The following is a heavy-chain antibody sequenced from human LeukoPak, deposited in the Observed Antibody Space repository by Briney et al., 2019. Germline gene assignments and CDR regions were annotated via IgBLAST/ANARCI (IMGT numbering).Heavy chain of an antibody. CDR2: ISSSSSTI. J-gene: IGHJ4*02. V-gene: IGHV3-48*04. CDR1: GFTFSSYS. Sequence: GGSLRLSCAASGFTFSSYSMNWVRQAPGKGLEWVSYISSSSSTIYYADSVKGRFTISRDNAKNSLYLQMSSLRAEDTAVYYRARDQDQISGLNYFDYWGQGTLVTVSS. D-gene: IGHD1-26*01. CDR3: ARDQDQISGLNYFDY.